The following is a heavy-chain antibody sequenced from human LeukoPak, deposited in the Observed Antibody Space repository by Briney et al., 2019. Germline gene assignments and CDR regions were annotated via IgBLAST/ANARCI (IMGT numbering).Heavy chain of an antibody. V-gene: IGHV3-21*01. D-gene: IGHD6-13*01. CDR3: ARGGPAAGRFDY. CDR2: ISTSSSYR. CDR1: GFTFSSYN. J-gene: IGHJ4*02. Sequence: GGSLRLSCAASGFTFSSYNMNWVRQAPGKGLEWVSSISTSSSYRYYADSVKGRFTISRDNSKNTLYLQMNSLRAEDTAVYYCARGGPAAGRFDYWGQGTLVTVSS.